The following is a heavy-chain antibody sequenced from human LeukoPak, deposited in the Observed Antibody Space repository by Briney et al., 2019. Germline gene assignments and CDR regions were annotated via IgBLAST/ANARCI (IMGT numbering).Heavy chain of an antibody. CDR3: ARDGIMYSSGWADAFDI. V-gene: IGHV1-18*01. CDR1: GYTFTNYG. Sequence: ASVKVSCKASGYTFTNYGFSWVRQAPGQGLEWMGWISAYNGNTNYAQKFQGRVTLTTDTTTNTAYMELSSLTSEDTAVYYCARDGIMYSSGWADAFDIWGQGTMVTVSS. CDR2: ISAYNGNT. J-gene: IGHJ3*02. D-gene: IGHD6-19*01.